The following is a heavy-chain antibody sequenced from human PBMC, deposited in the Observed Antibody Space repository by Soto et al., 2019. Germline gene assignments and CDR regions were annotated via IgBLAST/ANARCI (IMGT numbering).Heavy chain of an antibody. D-gene: IGHD3-22*01. CDR2: IYYTGNT. Sequence: QVQLQESGPGLVKPSQTLSLTCTVSGASISGGDYYWTWIRQPPGKGLEWIGSIYYTGNTYYNPSLESRLYISVDPSNNQFALRLTSVTAPDTAIYYCARATYDSSTYYLDYWGQGTLVTVSS. CDR1: GASISGGDYY. CDR3: ARATYDSSTYYLDY. V-gene: IGHV4-30-4*01. J-gene: IGHJ4*02.